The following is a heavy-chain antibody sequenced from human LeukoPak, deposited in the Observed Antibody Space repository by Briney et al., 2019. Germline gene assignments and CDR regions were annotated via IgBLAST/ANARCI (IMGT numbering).Heavy chain of an antibody. Sequence: ASVKVSCKVSGYTLTELSMHWVRQAPGKGLEWMGGFDPEDGETIYAQKFQGRVTMTKDTSTDTAYMELSSLRSEDTAVYYCATEPLYYYDSSGYLYWGQGTLVTVSS. CDR2: FDPEDGET. V-gene: IGHV1-24*01. CDR1: GYTLTELS. CDR3: ATEPLYYYDSSGYLY. D-gene: IGHD3-22*01. J-gene: IGHJ4*02.